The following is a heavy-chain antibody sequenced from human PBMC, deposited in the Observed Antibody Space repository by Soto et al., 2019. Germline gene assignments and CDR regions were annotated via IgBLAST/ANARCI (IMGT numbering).Heavy chain of an antibody. V-gene: IGHV1-69*13. CDR3: ARSVGAKVPFSYYGMDV. CDR2: IIPIFGTA. D-gene: IGHD1-26*01. CDR1: GGTFSSYA. J-gene: IGHJ6*02. Sequence: ASVKVSCKASGGTFSSYAISWVRQAPGQGLEWMGGIIPIFGTANYAQKFQGRVTITADESTSTAYMELSSLRSEDTAVYYCARSVGAKVPFSYYGMDVWGQGTTVTVSS.